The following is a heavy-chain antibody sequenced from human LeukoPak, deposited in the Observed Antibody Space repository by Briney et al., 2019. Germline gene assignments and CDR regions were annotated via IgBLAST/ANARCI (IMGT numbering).Heavy chain of an antibody. V-gene: IGHV4-4*07. CDR3: ARDAAADNYYYYMDV. CDR1: GGSISSYY. CDR2: IYTSGST. Sequence: PSETLSLTCTVSGGSISSYYWSWIRQPAGKGLEWIGRIYTSGSTNYNPSLKSRVTMSVDTSKNQFSLKLSSVTAADTAVYYCARDAAADNYYYYMDVWGKGTTVTVSS. J-gene: IGHJ6*03. D-gene: IGHD6-13*01.